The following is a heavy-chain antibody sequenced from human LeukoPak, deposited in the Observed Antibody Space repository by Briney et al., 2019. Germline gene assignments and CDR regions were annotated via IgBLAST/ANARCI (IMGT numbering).Heavy chain of an antibody. CDR1: GFTFSIYS. CDR3: ARKSAAGTKAAFDI. CDR2: ISSSSSYI. J-gene: IGHJ3*02. D-gene: IGHD6-13*01. Sequence: GGSLRLSCAASGFTFSIYSMNWVRQAPGKGLEWVSSISSSSSYIYYADSVKGRFTISRDNAKNSLYLQMNSLRAEDTAVYYCARKSAAGTKAAFDIWGQGTMVTVSS. V-gene: IGHV3-21*01.